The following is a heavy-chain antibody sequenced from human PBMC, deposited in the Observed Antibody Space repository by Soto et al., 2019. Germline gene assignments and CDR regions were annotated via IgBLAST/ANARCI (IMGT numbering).Heavy chain of an antibody. CDR3: SRALRSAYDPGYYGMDV. D-gene: IGHD5-12*01. V-gene: IGHV3-30*03. Sequence: PGGSLRLSCAASGFTFSYYGMHWVRQAPGKGLEWVSFISYDGRNTDFADSVKGRFTVSRDDSKSTLYLQMNSLRADDTAVYYCSRALRSAYDPGYYGMDVWGQGTTVTVSS. CDR2: ISYDGRNT. J-gene: IGHJ6*02. CDR1: GFTFSYYG.